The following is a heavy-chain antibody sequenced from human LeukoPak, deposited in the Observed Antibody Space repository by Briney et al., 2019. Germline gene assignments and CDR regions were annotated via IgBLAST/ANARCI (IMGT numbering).Heavy chain of an antibody. D-gene: IGHD2-2*01. Sequence: GASVKVSCKASGYMFTNYGISWVRQAPGQGLEWMGWLSAYNGKINYAQKFQGRVTMTTDRSTNTAYMELRSLRSDDMAVYYCARGYDPKGENDYWGQGTLVAVSS. V-gene: IGHV1-18*03. CDR2: LSAYNGKI. CDR3: ARGYDPKGENDY. J-gene: IGHJ4*01. CDR1: GYMFTNYG.